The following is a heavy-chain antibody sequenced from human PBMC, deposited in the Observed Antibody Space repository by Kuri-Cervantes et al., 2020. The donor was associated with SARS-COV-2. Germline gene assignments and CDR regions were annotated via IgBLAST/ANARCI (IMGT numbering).Heavy chain of an antibody. D-gene: IGHD2-8*01. CDR2: IYYSGST. CDR3: ARVPRFCTNGVCYAFDI. V-gene: IGHV4-59*12. J-gene: IGHJ3*02. CDR1: GGSISSYY. Sequence: SETLSLTCSVSGGSISSYYWSWIRQPPGKGLEWIGYIYYSGSTNYNPSLMSRLTISVDTSKKQFSLNLSSVAAADTAVYYCARVPRFCTNGVCYAFDIWGQGTMVTVSS.